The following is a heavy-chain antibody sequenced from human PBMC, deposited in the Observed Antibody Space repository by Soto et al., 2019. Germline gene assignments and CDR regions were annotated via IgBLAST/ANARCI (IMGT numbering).Heavy chain of an antibody. CDR2: ISYGGNTE. V-gene: IGHV3-30-3*01. CDR1: GFTFSTSA. J-gene: IGHJ4*02. CDR3: VREEFEAGRGHFGC. D-gene: IGHD6-13*01. Sequence: QVQVVESGGGVVQPGGSLRLASAASGFTFSTSAMHWFRQAPGKGLEWMAAISYGGNTEYYAASVKGRLTVSRDIYASTMYLQMDPRRTADTAVYYCVREEFEAGRGHFGCWGQGTLVSVSS.